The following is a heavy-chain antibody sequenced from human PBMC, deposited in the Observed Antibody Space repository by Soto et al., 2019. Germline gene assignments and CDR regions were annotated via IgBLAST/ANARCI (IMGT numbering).Heavy chain of an antibody. J-gene: IGHJ4*02. D-gene: IGHD5-18*01. CDR1: RDTFSSSG. V-gene: IGHV1-69*01. Sequence: QVQLEQSGAEMKKPGSSVKVSCKASRDTFSSSGFSWVRRAPGQGLEWMGGFIPIFGTANYAXNFQGRVXXXXXXXXXXXXXXXXXXXXXXTXVYYCARSGYSYGPIFDWGQGTLVSVSS. CDR3: ARSGYSYGPIFD. CDR2: FIPIFGTA.